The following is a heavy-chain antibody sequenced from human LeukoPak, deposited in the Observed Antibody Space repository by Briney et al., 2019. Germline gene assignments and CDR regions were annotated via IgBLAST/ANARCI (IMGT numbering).Heavy chain of an antibody. CDR3: ARGTPLPVYSGSYYGQLYAFDI. D-gene: IGHD1-26*01. J-gene: IGHJ3*02. CDR2: IYTSGST. CDR1: GGSISSYY. Sequence: PSETLSLTCTVSGGSISSYYWSWIRQPPGKGLEWIGYIYTSGSTNYNPSLKSRVTISVDTSKNQFSLKLSSVTAADTAVYYCARGTPLPVYSGSYYGQLYAFDIWGQGTMVTVSS. V-gene: IGHV4-4*09.